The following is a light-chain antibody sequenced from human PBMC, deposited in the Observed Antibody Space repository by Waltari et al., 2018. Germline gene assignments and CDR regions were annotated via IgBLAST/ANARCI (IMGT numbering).Light chain of an antibody. J-gene: IGKJ2*01. CDR1: QSISSY. CDR3: QQSYSTLYT. V-gene: IGKV1-39*01. CDR2: AAS. Sequence: DIQITQSQSSLSASVGDRVTITCRASQSISSYLNWYQQKPGKAPKLLIYAASSLQSGVPSRFSGSGSGTDFTLTISSLQPEDFATYYCQQSYSTLYTFGQGTKLEIK.